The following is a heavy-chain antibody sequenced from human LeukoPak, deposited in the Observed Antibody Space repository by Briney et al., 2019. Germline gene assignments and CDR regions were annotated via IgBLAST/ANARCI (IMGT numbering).Heavy chain of an antibody. CDR2: IIPILGIA. V-gene: IGHV1-69*04. CDR1: GGTFSSYA. J-gene: IGHJ6*02. D-gene: IGHD3-10*01. Sequence: SVKVSCKASGGTFSSYAISWVRQAPGQGLEWMGRIIPILGIANYAQKFQGRVTITADKSTSTAYMELSSLRSEDTAVYYCARAREVIHYGMDVWGQGTTVTVSS. CDR3: ARAREVIHYGMDV.